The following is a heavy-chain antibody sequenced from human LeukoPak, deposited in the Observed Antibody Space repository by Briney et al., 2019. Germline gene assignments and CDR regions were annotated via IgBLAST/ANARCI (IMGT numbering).Heavy chain of an antibody. CDR2: IYYSGST. CDR3: SRLIPAAGKNWFDP. CDR1: GGSISSYY. V-gene: IGHV4-59*08. D-gene: IGHD6-13*01. J-gene: IGHJ5*02. Sequence: SETLSLTCTVSGGSISSYYWSWIRQPPGKGLEWIWYIYYSGSTNYNPSLKSRVTISVDTSKNQFSLKLSSVTAADTAVYYCSRLIPAAGKNWFDPWGQGTLVTVSS.